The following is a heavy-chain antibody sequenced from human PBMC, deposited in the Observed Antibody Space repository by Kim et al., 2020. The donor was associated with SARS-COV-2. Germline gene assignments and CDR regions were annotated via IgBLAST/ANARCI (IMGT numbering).Heavy chain of an antibody. D-gene: IGHD5-12*01. CDR3: ASLQGDGYILPLFYGMDV. CDR1: GYSFTSYW. Sequence: GESLKISCKGSGYSFTSYWIGWVRQMPGKGLEWMGIIYPGDSDTRYSPSFQGQVTISADKSISTAYLQWSSLKASDTAMYYCASLQGDGYILPLFYGMDVWGEGTTVTVSS. V-gene: IGHV5-51*01. J-gene: IGHJ6*04. CDR2: IYPGDSDT.